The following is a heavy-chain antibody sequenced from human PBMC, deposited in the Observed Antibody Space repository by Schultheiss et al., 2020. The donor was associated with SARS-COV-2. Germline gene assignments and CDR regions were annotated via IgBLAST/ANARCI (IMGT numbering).Heavy chain of an antibody. CDR1: GYTFTSYG. CDR2: ISAYNGNT. D-gene: IGHD3-22*01. Sequence: ASVKVSCKASGYTFTSYGINWVRQAPGQGLEWMGWISAYNGNTNYAQKLQGRVTMTTDTSTSTAYMELRSLRSDDTAVYYCARDLDSSGYWDWFDPWGQGTLVTVSS. V-gene: IGHV1-18*01. J-gene: IGHJ5*02. CDR3: ARDLDSSGYWDWFDP.